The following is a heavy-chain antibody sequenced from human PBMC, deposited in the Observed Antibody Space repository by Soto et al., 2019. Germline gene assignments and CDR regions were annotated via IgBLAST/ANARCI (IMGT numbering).Heavy chain of an antibody. CDR3: ARDRTDSGYYTNWLDH. V-gene: IGHV1-69*06. Sequence: SVKVSYQASGGTFCRDDITWVRQAPGQGLEWLGRIIPIFGTTNYAQNLQGRVTISADKSTLTSYMELHSLTSDDTALYYCARDRTDSGYYTNWLDHRGQGPQVTVSS. J-gene: IGHJ5*02. D-gene: IGHD3-22*01. CDR1: GGTFCRDD. CDR2: IIPIFGTT.